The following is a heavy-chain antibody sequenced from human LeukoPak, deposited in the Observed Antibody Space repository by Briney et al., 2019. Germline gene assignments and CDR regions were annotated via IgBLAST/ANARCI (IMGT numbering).Heavy chain of an antibody. CDR1: GFTFSSYG. CDR2: IWYDGSNK. CDR3: ARDSYYYDSSGYYSL. V-gene: IGHV3-33*01. J-gene: IGHJ3*01. Sequence: PGRSLRLSCAASGFTFSSYGMHWVRQAPGKGLEWVAVIWYDGSNKYYADSVKGRFTISRDNPKNTLYLQMNSLRAEDTAVYYCARDSYYYDSSGYYSLWGQGTMVTVSS. D-gene: IGHD3-22*01.